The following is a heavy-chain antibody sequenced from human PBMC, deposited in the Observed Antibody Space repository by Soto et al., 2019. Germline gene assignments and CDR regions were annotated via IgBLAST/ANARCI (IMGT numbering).Heavy chain of an antibody. D-gene: IGHD4-17*01. J-gene: IGHJ5*02. V-gene: IGHV1-69*13. CDR1: GGTFSSYA. Sequence: ASVKVSCKASGGTFSSYAISWVRQAPGQGLEWMGGIIPIFGTANYAQKFQGRVTITADESTSTAYMELSSLRSEDPAVYYCASPHYGDGRIGWFDPWGQGTLVTVSS. CDR3: ASPHYGDGRIGWFDP. CDR2: IIPIFGTA.